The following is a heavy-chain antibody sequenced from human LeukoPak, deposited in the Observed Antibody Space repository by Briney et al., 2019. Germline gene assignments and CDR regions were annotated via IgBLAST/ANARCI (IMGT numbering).Heavy chain of an antibody. V-gene: IGHV3-69-1*01. CDR2: ISSSSYI. J-gene: IGHJ4*02. CDR3: ARAGGDLTFFDY. CDR1: GFTFSNAW. D-gene: IGHD2-21*02. Sequence: GGSLRLSCAASGFTFSNAWMNWVRQAPGKGLEWVSSISSSSYIYYADSVKGRFTISRDNAKNSLYLQMNSLRAEDTAVYYCARAGGDLTFFDYWGQGTLVTVSS.